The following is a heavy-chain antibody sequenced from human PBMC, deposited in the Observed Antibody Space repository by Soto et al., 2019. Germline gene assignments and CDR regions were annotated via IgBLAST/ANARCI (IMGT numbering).Heavy chain of an antibody. CDR3: ARLEYYDFWSGSFDY. CDR1: GPSISSYY. V-gene: IGHV4-59*08. J-gene: IGHJ4*02. D-gene: IGHD3-3*01. CDR2: IYYSGST. Sequence: SETLFLTCIASGPSISSYYSSLIRRPPGKGLEWIEYIYYSGSTNYNPSLKSRVTISVDTSKSQFSLKLSSVTAADTAVYYCARLEYYDFWSGSFDYWGQGTLVTVSS.